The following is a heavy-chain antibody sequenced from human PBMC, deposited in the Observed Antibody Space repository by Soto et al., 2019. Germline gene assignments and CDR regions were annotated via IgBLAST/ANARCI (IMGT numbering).Heavy chain of an antibody. Sequence: QVQLVQSGAEMKEPGSSVKVSCKTSGGTFSSSAISWLRQAPGQGLEWMGGIIPLFRTPDYAQKFRGRVTIAADESTSTGYMELSSLRSEDTAVYYCARDNDRLQLGGNYYYILDVWGQGTTITVSS. CDR2: IIPLFRTP. D-gene: IGHD4-4*01. CDR3: ARDNDRLQLGGNYYYILDV. CDR1: GGTFSSSA. J-gene: IGHJ6*02. V-gene: IGHV1-69*12.